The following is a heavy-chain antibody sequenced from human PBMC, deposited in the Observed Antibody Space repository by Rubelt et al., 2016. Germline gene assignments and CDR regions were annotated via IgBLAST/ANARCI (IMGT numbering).Heavy chain of an antibody. CDR2: ISSSSSYI. D-gene: IGHD2-2*01. Sequence: EVQLVESGGGLVQPGGSLRLSCAASGFTFSSYSMNWVRQAPGKGLEWVSYISSSSSYIYYADSVKGRFTISRDNAKNSLYLQMNSLRAEDTAVYYCTYCSSTSCYLRYWGQGTLVTVSS. CDR1: GFTFSSYS. J-gene: IGHJ4*02. CDR3: TYCSSTSCYLRY. V-gene: IGHV3-21*05.